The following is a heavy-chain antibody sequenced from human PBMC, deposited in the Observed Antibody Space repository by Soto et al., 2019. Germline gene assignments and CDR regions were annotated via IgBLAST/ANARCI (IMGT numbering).Heavy chain of an antibody. V-gene: IGHV3-30-3*01. CDR2: ISYDGSNK. D-gene: IGHD5-18*01. Sequence: QVQLVESGGGVFQPGRSLRLSCAASGFTFSSYAMHWVRQAPGKGLEWVAVISYDGSNKYYADSGKGRFTISRDNSKNTPYLQMKSLRAEDTAVYYCARDVGTAMVMRFLLWGQGTLVTVSS. CDR3: ARDVGTAMVMRFLL. J-gene: IGHJ4*02. CDR1: GFTFSSYA.